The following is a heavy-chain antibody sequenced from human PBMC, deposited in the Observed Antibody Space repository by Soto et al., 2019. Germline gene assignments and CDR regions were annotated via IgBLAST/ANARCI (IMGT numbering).Heavy chain of an antibody. D-gene: IGHD2-2*01. Sequence: HPWGSLRLFCETSGFTFSTCVMTWVRQPPGKRLEWVSVITTNGHTYYADSVKGRFTIPRDNSKNTLYLQMNSLRAEDTAVYYCARRLGYCSSTSCQSNAFDIWGQGTMVTVSS. J-gene: IGHJ3*02. V-gene: IGHV3-23*01. CDR2: ITTNGHT. CDR3: ARRLGYCSSTSCQSNAFDI. CDR1: GFTFSTCV.